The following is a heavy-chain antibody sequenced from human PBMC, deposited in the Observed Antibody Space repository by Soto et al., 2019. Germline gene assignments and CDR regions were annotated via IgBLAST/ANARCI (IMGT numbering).Heavy chain of an antibody. V-gene: IGHV4-59*01. D-gene: IGHD3-10*01. J-gene: IGHJ4*02. CDR3: ARGHYGSGTLLGRTYYFDS. CDR1: GGSISSDY. Sequence: QVQLQHSGPGLLKPSETLSLTCPVSGGSISSDYLSWIRQPPGKGLDSIGYVYYTGSTNYNPSLKSRVTLSWATSQSRFSLRLSSVYPADTAGYYCARGHYGSGTLLGRTYYFDSLVQGTILTVSS. CDR2: VYYTGST.